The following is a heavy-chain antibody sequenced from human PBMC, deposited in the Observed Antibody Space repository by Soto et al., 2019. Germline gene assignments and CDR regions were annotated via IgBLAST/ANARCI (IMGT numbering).Heavy chain of an antibody. CDR3: ARIKLGVFFLFNVHVYDMDG. Sequence: GGSLRLSCAASGVTLGNYAVNWVGQAPGKGLEWVSYISSDSRYIYYGDSVKGRFTISRDNARNSVYLQMNSLRDEDTAVYYCARIKLGVFFLFNVHVYDMDGWGQGTSVIVAS. J-gene: IGHJ6*02. D-gene: IGHD1-1*01. V-gene: IGHV3-48*02. CDR1: GVTLGNYA. CDR2: ISSDSRYI.